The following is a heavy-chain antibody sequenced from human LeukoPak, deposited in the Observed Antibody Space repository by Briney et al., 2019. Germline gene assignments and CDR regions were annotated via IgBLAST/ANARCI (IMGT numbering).Heavy chain of an antibody. CDR1: GGSFSGYY. CDR3: AGRACSSTSCYGSFDY. Sequence: SETLSLTCAVCGGSFSGYYWSWIRQPPGKGLEWIGEINHSGSTNYNPSLKSRVTISVDTSKNQFSLKLSSVTAADTAVYYCAGRACSSTSCYGSFDYWGQGTLVTVSS. D-gene: IGHD2-2*01. V-gene: IGHV4-34*01. J-gene: IGHJ4*02. CDR2: INHSGST.